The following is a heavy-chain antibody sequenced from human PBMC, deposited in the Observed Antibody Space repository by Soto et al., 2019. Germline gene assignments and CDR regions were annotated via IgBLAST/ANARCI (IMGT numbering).Heavy chain of an antibody. Sequence: ASVKVSCKASGYTFTSYAMHWVRQAPGQRLEWMGWINAGNGNTKYSQKFQGRVTITRDTSASTAYMELSRLRSEDTAVYYCARSQVLRFLEWFPGWFDPWGQGTLVTVSS. CDR1: GYTFTSYA. J-gene: IGHJ5*02. D-gene: IGHD3-3*01. CDR2: INAGNGNT. V-gene: IGHV1-3*01. CDR3: ARSQVLRFLEWFPGWFDP.